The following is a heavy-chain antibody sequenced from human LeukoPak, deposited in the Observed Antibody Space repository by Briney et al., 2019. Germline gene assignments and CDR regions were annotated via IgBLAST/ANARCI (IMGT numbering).Heavy chain of an antibody. Sequence: GASVKVSCKASGGTFSSYAISWVRQAPGQGLEWMGGIIPIFGTANYAQKFQGRVTITADESTSTAYMELSSLRSEDTAVYYCARDRDYYDSSGYFCNWFDPWGQGTLVTVSS. V-gene: IGHV1-69*13. CDR2: IIPIFGTA. D-gene: IGHD3-22*01. J-gene: IGHJ5*02. CDR3: ARDRDYYDSSGYFCNWFDP. CDR1: GGTFSSYA.